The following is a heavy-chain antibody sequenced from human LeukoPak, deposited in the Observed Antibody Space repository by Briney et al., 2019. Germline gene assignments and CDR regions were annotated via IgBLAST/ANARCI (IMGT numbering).Heavy chain of an antibody. V-gene: IGHV1-8*01. Sequence: GASVKVSCKASGYTSTSSDINWVRQTTGRGLEWLGWMNPRDNTGYAQKFQGRVTLTRDKSINTAYMELSSLRSEDTAVYYCARYTQHYGFDIWGQGTMATVSA. J-gene: IGHJ3*02. D-gene: IGHD3-3*02. CDR3: ARYTQHYGFDI. CDR2: MNPRDNT. CDR1: GYTSTSSD.